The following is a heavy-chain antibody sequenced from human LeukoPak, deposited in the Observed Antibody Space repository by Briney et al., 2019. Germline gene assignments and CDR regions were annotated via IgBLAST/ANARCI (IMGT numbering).Heavy chain of an antibody. CDR2: IYYSGST. Sequence: SETLSLTCTVSGGSISSGGYYWSWIRQHPGKGLEWIGYIYYSGSTYYNPSLKSRVSISVDTSKNQFSLKLSSVTAADTAVYYCARVWSSEWELLYYFDYWGHGALVTVSS. V-gene: IGHV4-31*03. CDR3: ARVWSSEWELLYYFDY. D-gene: IGHD1-26*01. CDR1: GGSISSGGYY. J-gene: IGHJ4*01.